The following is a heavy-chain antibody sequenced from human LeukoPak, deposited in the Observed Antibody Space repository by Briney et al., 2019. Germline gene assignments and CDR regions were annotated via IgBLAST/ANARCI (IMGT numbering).Heavy chain of an antibody. D-gene: IGHD3-10*01. J-gene: IGHJ1*01. V-gene: IGHV1-69*01. CDR3: ARRGGLGSGSYYNEYFQH. Sequence: SVKVSCKASGGTSSSYAISWVRQAPGQGLEWMGGIIPIFGTANYAQKFQGRVTITADESTSTAYMELSSLRSEDTAVYYCARRGGLGSGSYYNEYFQHWGQGTLVTVSS. CDR2: IIPIFGTA. CDR1: GGTSSSYA.